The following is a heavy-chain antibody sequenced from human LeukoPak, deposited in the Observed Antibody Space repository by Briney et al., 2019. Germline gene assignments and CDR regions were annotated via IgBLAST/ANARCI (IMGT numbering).Heavy chain of an antibody. Sequence: GGSLRLSCAASGFTFSNYMMHWVRQVPGEGLVWVSRIDPDASASTYADSVKGRFTISRDNAKNTLWLQMNSLRADDTAVYYCAGVRAGGNRAFDVWGQGTVVAVSS. CDR3: AGVRAGGNRAFDV. D-gene: IGHD4-23*01. V-gene: IGHV3-74*01. CDR2: IDPDASAS. CDR1: GFTFSNYM. J-gene: IGHJ3*01.